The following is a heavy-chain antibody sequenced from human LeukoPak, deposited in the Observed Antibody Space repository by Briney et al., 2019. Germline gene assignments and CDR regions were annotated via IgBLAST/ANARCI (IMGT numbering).Heavy chain of an antibody. D-gene: IGHD3-9*01. V-gene: IGHV1-69*13. CDR1: GGTFRSYA. J-gene: IGHJ6*02. CDR3: ARDRRNYDILTGYSYHYYYGMDV. CDR2: IIPIFGTA. Sequence: SVKVSCKASGGTFRSYAISWVRQAPGQGLEWMGGIIPIFGTANYAQKFQGRVTITADESTSTAYMELGSLRSEDTAVYYCARDRRNYDILTGYSYHYYYGMDVWGQGTTVTVSS.